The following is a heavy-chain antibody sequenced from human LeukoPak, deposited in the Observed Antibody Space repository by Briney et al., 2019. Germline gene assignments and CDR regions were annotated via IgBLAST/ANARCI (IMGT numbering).Heavy chain of an antibody. CDR1: GGSFSGYY. J-gene: IGHJ4*02. CDR3: ARADILTGYYRFDY. D-gene: IGHD3-9*01. Sequence: SETLSLTCVVYGGSFSGYYWSWIRQSPGQGLEWIADINHSGSTNYNPSLKSRVTISVDTSKNQFSLKLSSVTAADTAAYYCARADILTGYYRFDYWGQGTLVTVSS. V-gene: IGHV4-34*01. CDR2: INHSGST.